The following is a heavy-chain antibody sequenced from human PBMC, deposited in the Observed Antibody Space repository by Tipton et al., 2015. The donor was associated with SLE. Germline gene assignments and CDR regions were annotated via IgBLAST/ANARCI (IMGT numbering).Heavy chain of an antibody. J-gene: IGHJ4*02. V-gene: IGHV4-4*07. D-gene: IGHD3-22*01. CDR1: IGSINSYY. Sequence: TLSLTCSVSIGSINSYYWSWIRQSAGKGLEWIGRIYTSGSTNYNPSLKSRVSMSVDASKNQFSLNLSSVTAADTAVYYCARSRGASDSGGLAAYWGQGTLVTVSS. CDR3: ARSRGASDSGGLAAY. CDR2: IYTSGST.